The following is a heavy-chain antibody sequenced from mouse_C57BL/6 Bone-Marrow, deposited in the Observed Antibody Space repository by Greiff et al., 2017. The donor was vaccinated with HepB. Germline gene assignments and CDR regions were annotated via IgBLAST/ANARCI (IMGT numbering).Heavy chain of an antibody. CDR3: ARPGLWYHGNYFGY. Sequence: EVKLMESGGGLVQPGGSLKLSCAASGFTFSDYYMYWVRQTPEKRLEWVAYISNGGGSTYYPDTVKGRFTISRDNAKNTLYLQMSRLKSEDTAMYYCARPGLWYHGNYFGYWGQGTTLTVSS. CDR2: ISNGGGST. V-gene: IGHV5-12*01. D-gene: IGHD2-1*01. J-gene: IGHJ2*01. CDR1: GFTFSDYY.